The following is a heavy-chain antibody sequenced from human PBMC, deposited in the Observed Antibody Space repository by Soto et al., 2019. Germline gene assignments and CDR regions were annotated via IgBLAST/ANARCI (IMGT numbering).Heavy chain of an antibody. CDR3: ASYSSGWYDVIY. CDR1: GGSVSSGSYY. Sequence: QVQLQESGPGLVKPSETLSLTCTVSGGSVSSGSYYWSWIRQPPGKGLEWIGYIYYSVSTNYNPSLKSRVTMSVDTSKNQSSLKVSSVTAADTAVYYCASYSSGWYDVIYWGQGTLVTVSS. CDR2: IYYSVST. V-gene: IGHV4-61*01. J-gene: IGHJ4*02. D-gene: IGHD6-19*01.